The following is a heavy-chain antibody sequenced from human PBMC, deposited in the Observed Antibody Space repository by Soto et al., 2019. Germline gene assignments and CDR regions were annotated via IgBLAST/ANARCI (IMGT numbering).Heavy chain of an antibody. V-gene: IGHV4-59*01. CDR3: ARGQKYCSGGSCYFPDYYYYGMDV. CDR1: GGSISSYY. D-gene: IGHD2-15*01. J-gene: IGHJ6*02. Sequence: QVQLQESGPGLVKPSETLSLTCTVSGGSISSYYWSWIRQPPGKGLEWIGYIYYSGSTNYNPSLKSRVTISVDTSKNQFSLKLSSVTAADTAVYYCARGQKYCSGGSCYFPDYYYYGMDVWGQGTTVTVSS. CDR2: IYYSGST.